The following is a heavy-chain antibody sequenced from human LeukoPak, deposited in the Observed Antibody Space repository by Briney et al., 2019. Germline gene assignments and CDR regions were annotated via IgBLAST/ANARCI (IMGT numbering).Heavy chain of an antibody. J-gene: IGHJ6*02. D-gene: IGHD3-9*01. Sequence: GGSLRLSCAASGFTFSIYSMNWVRQAPGEGLEWLSYISADSNTIYYADSVKGRFTISRDNAKTSLYLQMNTLRDEDTAVYYCARDAYDILTGYYKMGTCYGMDVWGQGTTVTVSS. CDR1: GFTFSIYS. V-gene: IGHV3-48*02. CDR3: ARDAYDILTGYYKMGTCYGMDV. CDR2: ISADSNTI.